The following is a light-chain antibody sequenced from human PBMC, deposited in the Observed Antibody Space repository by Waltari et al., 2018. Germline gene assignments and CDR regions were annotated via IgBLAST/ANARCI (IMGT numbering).Light chain of an antibody. CDR1: QSVSSN. CDR3: QQYNNWPFYT. Sequence: EIVMTQSPATLSVSPGERATLSCRASQSVSSNFAWYQQQPGQAPRLLISGPSTRATGIPARFSGSGSGTEFTLTISSMQSEDFATYYCQQYNNWPFYTFGQGTKLEIK. V-gene: IGKV3-15*01. CDR2: GPS. J-gene: IGKJ2*01.